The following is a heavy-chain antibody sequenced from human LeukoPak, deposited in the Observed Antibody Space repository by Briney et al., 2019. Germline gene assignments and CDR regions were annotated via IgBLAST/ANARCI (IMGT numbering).Heavy chain of an antibody. CDR1: GGTFSSYA. J-gene: IGHJ4*02. V-gene: IGHV1-69*05. CDR3: ARDPALAAAGTPFDY. D-gene: IGHD6-13*01. CDR2: IIPIFGTA. Sequence: ASVKVSCKASGGTFSSYAISWVRQAPGQGLEWTGGIIPIFGTANYAQKFQGRVTITTDESTSTAYMELSSLRSEDTAVYYCARDPALAAAGTPFDYWGQGTLVTVSS.